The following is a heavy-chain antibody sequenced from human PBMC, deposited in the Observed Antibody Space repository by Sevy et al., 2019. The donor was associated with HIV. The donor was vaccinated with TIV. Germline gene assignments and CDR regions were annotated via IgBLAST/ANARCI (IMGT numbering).Heavy chain of an antibody. V-gene: IGHV1-69*13. CDR3: ARLPTYYYGSGPRYYYGMDV. CDR2: IIPIFDTA. Sequence: ASVKVSCKASGGTFSSYAISWVRQAPGQGLEWMGGIIPIFDTANYAQKFQGRVTITADESTSTAYMGLSSLRSEDTAVYYCARLPTYYYGSGPRYYYGMDVWGQGTTVTVSS. CDR1: GGTFSSYA. D-gene: IGHD3-10*01. J-gene: IGHJ6*02.